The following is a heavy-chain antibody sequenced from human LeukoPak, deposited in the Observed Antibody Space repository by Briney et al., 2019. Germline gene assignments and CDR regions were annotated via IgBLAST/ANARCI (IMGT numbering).Heavy chain of an antibody. D-gene: IGHD5-12*01. CDR1: GGSISNYY. Sequence: PSETLSLTCTVSGGSISNYYWSWIRQPPGKGLEWIGYIYYSGGTNYKSSLESRATISADPSKNHFSLKLNSVAAADTAIYYCARSPPSGYLNFDYWGQGTLVTVSS. CDR3: ARSPPSGYLNFDY. CDR2: IYYSGGT. J-gene: IGHJ4*02. V-gene: IGHV4-59*01.